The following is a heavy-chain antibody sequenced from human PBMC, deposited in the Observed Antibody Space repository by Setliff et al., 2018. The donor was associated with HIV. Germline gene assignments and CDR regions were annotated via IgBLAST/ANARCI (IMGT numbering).Heavy chain of an antibody. CDR3: ERVAHRLSGGIDY. CDR1: GYTFTDFW. J-gene: IGHJ4*02. Sequence: ASVKVSCKISGYTFTDFWIHWVRQAPGQGPESMGWIVPDKGDTGYAHNFQGRVIMTRDTSTSTVYMELHWLTSDDTAVYYCERVAHRLSGGIDYRGQGTQVTVS. CDR2: IVPDKGDT. D-gene: IGHD2-15*01. V-gene: IGHV1-2*02.